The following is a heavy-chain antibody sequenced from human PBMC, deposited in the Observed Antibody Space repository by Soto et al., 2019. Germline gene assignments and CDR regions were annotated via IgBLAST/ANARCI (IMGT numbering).Heavy chain of an antibody. CDR3: DRELGGGVFDI. Sequence: QVHLQESGPQLVKPSQPLSLTCTVSGGPVRDAFSYWTWIRQPPGKGPEWMGYLSYIGSTYYNPSLRNRATISVDESSNLVSLRLSYVTAADTAVYYCDRELGGGVFDIWGRGTLVTVSS. V-gene: IGHV4-30-4*01. CDR1: GGPVRDAFSY. CDR2: LSYIGST. D-gene: IGHD2-8*02. J-gene: IGHJ3*02.